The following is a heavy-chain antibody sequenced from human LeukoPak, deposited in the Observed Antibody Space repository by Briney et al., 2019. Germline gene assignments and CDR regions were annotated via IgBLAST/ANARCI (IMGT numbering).Heavy chain of an antibody. D-gene: IGHD3-9*01. CDR2: IIPIFGTA. Sequence: SVKVSCKASGGTFSSYAISWVRQAPGQGLEWMGGIIPIFGTANYAQKFQGRVTITADESTSTAYMELSSLRSEDTAVYYCARPLDYDISTGYCPFGYWGQGTLVTVSS. V-gene: IGHV1-69*13. J-gene: IGHJ4*02. CDR1: GGTFSSYA. CDR3: ARPLDYDISTGYCPFGY.